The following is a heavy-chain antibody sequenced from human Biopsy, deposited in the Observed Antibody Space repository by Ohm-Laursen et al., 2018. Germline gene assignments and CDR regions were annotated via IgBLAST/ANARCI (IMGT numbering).Heavy chain of an antibody. CDR3: VKDSVLYYGVDYFDF. CDR1: GFTFDDYA. D-gene: IGHD1-26*01. Sequence: SSLRLSCAASGFTFDDYAMHWVRQAPGKGLEWVSAISWNSGSIDYADSAKGRFTISRDNAKNSLYLQMNSLRLEDTAFYYCVKDSVLYYGVDYFDFWGQGTLVTVSS. J-gene: IGHJ4*02. V-gene: IGHV3-9*01. CDR2: ISWNSGSI.